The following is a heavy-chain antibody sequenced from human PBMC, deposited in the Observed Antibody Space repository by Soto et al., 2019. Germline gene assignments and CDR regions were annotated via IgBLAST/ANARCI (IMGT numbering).Heavy chain of an antibody. CDR2: IYYSGST. D-gene: IGHD5-18*01. V-gene: IGHV4-31*03. J-gene: IGHJ4*02. Sequence: SETLSLTCTVSGGSLSSGAYYWSWIRQHPGKGLEWIGYIYYSGSTYYNPSLESRVTLSVDTSRKQFSLMVSSVTAADTAVYYCSRGILVWGQGTLVTVSS. CDR1: GGSLSSGAYY. CDR3: SRGILV.